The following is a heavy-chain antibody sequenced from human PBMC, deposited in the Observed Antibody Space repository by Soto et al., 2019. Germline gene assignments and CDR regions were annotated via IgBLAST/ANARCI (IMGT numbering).Heavy chain of an antibody. V-gene: IGHV1-69*13. D-gene: IGHD2-2*01. J-gene: IGHJ6*02. Sequence: ASVKVSCKASGGTFSSYAISWVRQAPGQGLEWMGGIIPIFGTANYAQKFQGRVTITADESTSTAYMELSSLRSEDTAVYYCARDRLGYCSSTSCPGIPCGMDVWGQRTTVTVSS. CDR3: ARDRLGYCSSTSCPGIPCGMDV. CDR2: IIPIFGTA. CDR1: GGTFSSYA.